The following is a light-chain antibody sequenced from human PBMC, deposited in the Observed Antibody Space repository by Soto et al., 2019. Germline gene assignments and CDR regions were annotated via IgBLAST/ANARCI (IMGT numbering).Light chain of an antibody. CDR3: ISYAGSNLLYV. Sequence: QSALTQPPSASGSHGQSVTISCTGTSSDVGGYNYVSWYQQHPGKAPKLMIYEVSKRPSGVPDRFSGSKSGNTASLTVSGLQAEDEADYYCISYAGSNLLYVFGTGTKLTVL. V-gene: IGLV2-8*01. CDR2: EVS. J-gene: IGLJ1*01. CDR1: SSDVGGYNY.